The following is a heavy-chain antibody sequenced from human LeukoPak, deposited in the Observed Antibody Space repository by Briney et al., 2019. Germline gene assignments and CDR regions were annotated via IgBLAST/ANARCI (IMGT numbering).Heavy chain of an antibody. CDR2: INDSGRT. J-gene: IGHJ6*03. CDR1: GGSFSNYY. V-gene: IGHV4-34*01. Sequence: PSETLSLTCAVCGGSFSNYYWSWIRQPPGKGLEWIGEINDSGRTNYNPSLMSRVTVSVDTSKNQFSLRLTSVTATDTAVYYCARRWNYGRNYYIDVWGKGATVSVSS. CDR3: ARRWNYGRNYYIDV. D-gene: IGHD1-7*01.